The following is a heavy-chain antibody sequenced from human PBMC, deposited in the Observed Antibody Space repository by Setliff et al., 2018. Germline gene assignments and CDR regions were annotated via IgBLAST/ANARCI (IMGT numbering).Heavy chain of an antibody. CDR1: GGSISSSSYY. CDR3: AREHGYSYGQTYYYYGMDV. CDR2: IYYSGST. V-gene: IGHV4-39*07. J-gene: IGHJ6*02. D-gene: IGHD5-18*01. Sequence: SETLSLTCTVSGGSISSSSYYWGRIRQPPGKGLEWIGSIYYSGSTYYNPSLKSRVTISVDTSKNQFSLKLSSVTAADTAVYYCAREHGYSYGQTYYYYGMDVWGQGTTVTVSS.